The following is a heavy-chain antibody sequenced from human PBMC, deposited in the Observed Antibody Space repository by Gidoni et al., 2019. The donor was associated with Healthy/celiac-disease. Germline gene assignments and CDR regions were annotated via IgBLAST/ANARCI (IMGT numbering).Heavy chain of an antibody. CDR1: GYSFTSYW. Sequence: EVQLVQSGAEVKKPGESLKISCKGSGYSFTSYWIGWVRQMPGTGLEWMGIIYPGDSDSRYSPSFQGQVTISADKSISTSYLQWSSLKASDTAMYYCARALGDFWSGYYFDYWGQGTLVTVSS. J-gene: IGHJ4*02. V-gene: IGHV5-51*01. CDR2: IYPGDSDS. D-gene: IGHD3-3*01. CDR3: ARALGDFWSGYYFDY.